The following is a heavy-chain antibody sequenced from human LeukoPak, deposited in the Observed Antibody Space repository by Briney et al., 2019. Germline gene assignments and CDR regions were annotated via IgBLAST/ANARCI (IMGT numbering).Heavy chain of an antibody. J-gene: IGHJ4*02. Sequence: GGSLRLSCAASGFTFDDYAMHWVRQAPGKGLEWVSLISWDGGSTYYADSVKGRFTISRDNSKNSLYLQMNSLRAEDTALYYCAKEGGSGSYYPYYFDYWGQGTLVTVSS. CDR1: GFTFDDYA. V-gene: IGHV3-43D*03. CDR2: ISWDGGST. CDR3: AKEGGSGSYYPYYFDY. D-gene: IGHD3-10*01.